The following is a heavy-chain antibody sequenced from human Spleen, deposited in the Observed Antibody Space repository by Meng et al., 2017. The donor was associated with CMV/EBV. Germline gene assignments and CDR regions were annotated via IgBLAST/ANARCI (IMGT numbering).Heavy chain of an antibody. Sequence: DSVSSNSAAWHWIRQSPSRGLEWLGKTYYRSRWYNDYAVSVKSRITINPDTSKNQFSLHLNSVTTEDTAVYYCARVSGGYNYGTFDYWGQGTLVTVSS. CDR1: DSVSSNSAA. J-gene: IGHJ4*02. CDR2: TYYRSRWYN. D-gene: IGHD5-18*01. CDR3: ARVSGGYNYGTFDY. V-gene: IGHV6-1*01.